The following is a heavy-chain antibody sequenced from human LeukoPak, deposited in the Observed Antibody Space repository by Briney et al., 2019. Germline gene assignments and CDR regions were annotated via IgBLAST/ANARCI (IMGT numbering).Heavy chain of an antibody. J-gene: IGHJ5*02. D-gene: IGHD1-26*01. Sequence: PSETLSLTCTVSGGSISSSSYYWGWIRQPPGKGLEWIGSIYYSGSTYYNPSLKSRVTISVDTSKNQFSLKLSSVTAADTAVYYCARSRTPIVGATTSWFDPWGQGTLVTVSS. V-gene: IGHV4-39*07. CDR3: ARSRTPIVGATTSWFDP. CDR1: GGSISSSSYY. CDR2: IYYSGST.